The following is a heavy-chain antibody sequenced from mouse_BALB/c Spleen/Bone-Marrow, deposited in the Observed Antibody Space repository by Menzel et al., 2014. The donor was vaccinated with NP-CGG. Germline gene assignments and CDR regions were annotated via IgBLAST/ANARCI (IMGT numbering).Heavy chain of an antibody. V-gene: IGHV14-3*02. D-gene: IGHD4-1*01. CDR1: GFNIKDTY. CDR3: ATLTGTFDY. Sequence: EVKLVESGAELVKPGASVELSCTASGFNIKDTYMHWVKPRPEQGLEWIGRIDPASDYTQFDSEFQGKATITADTSSNTAYLQLSSLTSEDTAVYYCATLTGTFDYWGQGTTLTVSP. J-gene: IGHJ2*01. CDR2: IDPASDYT.